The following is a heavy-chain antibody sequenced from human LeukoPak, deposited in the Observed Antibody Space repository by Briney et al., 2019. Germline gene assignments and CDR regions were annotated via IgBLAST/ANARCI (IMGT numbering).Heavy chain of an antibody. CDR3: ARDPTVRGYKHFDY. Sequence: ASVKVSCKASGYTLTGYDINWVRQAPGEGLEWMGRTSPSSGGTNYAQSFQGRVTMTRDTSINTAYLELSTLRSDDTAVYYCARDPTVRGYKHFDYWGQGTLVTVSS. J-gene: IGHJ4*02. CDR2: TSPSSGGT. D-gene: IGHD5-24*01. V-gene: IGHV1-2*06. CDR1: GYTLTGYD.